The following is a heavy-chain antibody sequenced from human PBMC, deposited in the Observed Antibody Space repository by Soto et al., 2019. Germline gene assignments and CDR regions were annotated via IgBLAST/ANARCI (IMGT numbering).Heavy chain of an antibody. CDR1: VYSFTSYC. J-gene: IGHJ4*02. CDR2: IYPGDSDT. D-gene: IGHD3-22*01. Sequence: GETLKLSCNGSVYSFTSYCIGWASRMPGKGMEWMGIIYPGDSDTRYRPSFQGQVTISADKSISTAYLQWSSLKASDTAMYYCARLSDSSGYFDYWGQGTLVTVS. CDR3: ARLSDSSGYFDY. V-gene: IGHV5-51*01.